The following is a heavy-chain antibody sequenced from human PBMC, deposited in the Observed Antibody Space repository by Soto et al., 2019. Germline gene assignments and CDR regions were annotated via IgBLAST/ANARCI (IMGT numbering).Heavy chain of an antibody. CDR1: GGTFSSYA. CDR3: ARQTTVTTLFDY. D-gene: IGHD4-4*01. CDR2: IIPIFGTA. V-gene: IGHV1-69*13. Sequence: SVKVSCKASGGTFSSYAISWVRQAPGQGLEWMGGIIPIFGTANYAQKFQGRVTITADESTSTAYMELSSLRSEDTAVYYCARQTTVTTLFDYWGQGTLVTVSS. J-gene: IGHJ4*02.